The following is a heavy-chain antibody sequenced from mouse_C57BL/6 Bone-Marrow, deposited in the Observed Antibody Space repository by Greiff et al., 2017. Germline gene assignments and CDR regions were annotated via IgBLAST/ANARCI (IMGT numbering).Heavy chain of an antibody. CDR2: IYPGSGNT. D-gene: IGHD2-1*01. Sequence: VQLQQSGAELVRPGASVKLSCKASGYTFTDYYINWVQQRPGQGLEWIARIYPGSGNTYYNEKFKGKATLTAEKSSSTAYMQLSSLTSEDSAVYFCAGGNSYYFDYWGQGTTLTVSS. J-gene: IGHJ2*01. CDR3: AGGNSYYFDY. CDR1: GYTFTDYY. V-gene: IGHV1-76*01.